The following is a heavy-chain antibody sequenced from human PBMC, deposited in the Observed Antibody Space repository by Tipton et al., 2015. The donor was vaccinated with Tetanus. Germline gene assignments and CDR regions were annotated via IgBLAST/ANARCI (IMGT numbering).Heavy chain of an antibody. Sequence: SLRLSCVGSGFTFISYTMTWVRQAPGKGLEWVAVMSYHGTKEYYADSVKGRFTISRDNSKNTLYLQMHSLRPEDTAVYYCARGMAEASNCGGDCYSDYWGQGTLVTVSS. D-gene: IGHD2-21*02. CDR3: ARGMAEASNCGGDCYSDY. J-gene: IGHJ4*02. CDR1: GFTFISYT. V-gene: IGHV3-30*03. CDR2: MSYHGTKE.